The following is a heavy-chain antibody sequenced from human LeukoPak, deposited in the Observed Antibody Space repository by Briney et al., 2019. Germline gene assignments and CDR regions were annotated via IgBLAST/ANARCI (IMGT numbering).Heavy chain of an antibody. CDR1: GFTFSSYE. Sequence: GGSLRLSCAASGFTFSSYEMNWVRQAPGKGLEWVSYISSSGSTIYYADSVKGRFTISRDNAKNSLYLQMNSLRAEDTAVYYCARDSRADLWDYDILTGPRNGMDVWGQGTTVTVSS. J-gene: IGHJ6*02. CDR3: ARDSRADLWDYDILTGPRNGMDV. D-gene: IGHD3-9*01. V-gene: IGHV3-48*03. CDR2: ISSSGSTI.